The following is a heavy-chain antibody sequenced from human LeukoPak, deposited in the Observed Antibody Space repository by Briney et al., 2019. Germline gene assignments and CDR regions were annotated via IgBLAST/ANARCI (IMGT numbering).Heavy chain of an antibody. Sequence: GGSLRLSCVASGFTFSSYSMNWVRQAPGKGLEWVSSISSSSSYIYYADSVKGRFTISRDNAKNSLYLQMNSLRAEDTAVYYCARGATIEPIDYWGQGTLVTVSS. D-gene: IGHD1-14*01. CDR3: ARGATIEPIDY. CDR2: ISSSSSYI. J-gene: IGHJ4*02. V-gene: IGHV3-21*01. CDR1: GFTFSSYS.